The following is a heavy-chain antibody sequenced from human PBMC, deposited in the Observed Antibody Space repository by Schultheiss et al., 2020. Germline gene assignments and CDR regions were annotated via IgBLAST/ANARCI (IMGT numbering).Heavy chain of an antibody. CDR3: ARDRSFDY. V-gene: IGHV4-61*01. CDR1: GGSISSSSYY. CDR2: IYYSGST. D-gene: IGHD3-10*01. J-gene: IGHJ4*02. Sequence: SETLSLTCTVSGGSISSSSYYWGWIRQSPGKGLEWIGYIYYSGSTNYNPSLKSRVTISVDTSKNQFSLKLSSVTAADTAVYYCARDRSFDYWGQGTLVT.